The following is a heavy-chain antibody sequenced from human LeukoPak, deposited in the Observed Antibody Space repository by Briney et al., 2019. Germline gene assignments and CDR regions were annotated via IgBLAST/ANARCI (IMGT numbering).Heavy chain of an antibody. J-gene: IGHJ6*03. D-gene: IGHD3/OR15-3a*01. V-gene: IGHV1-18*01. CDR1: GYTFVNFG. CDR2: ISPENGDT. CDR3: ARVFGYYYFYMDV. Sequence: ASVKVSCKASGYTFVNFGLIWVRQAPGQGLEWMGWISPENGDTSYAQTFQDRVTMTTDTSTNTAYMELRSLTSDDTAVYFCARVFGYYYFYMDVWGEGTTVIISS.